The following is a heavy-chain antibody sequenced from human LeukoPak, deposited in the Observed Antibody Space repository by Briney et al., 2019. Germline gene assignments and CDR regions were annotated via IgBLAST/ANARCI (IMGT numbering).Heavy chain of an antibody. V-gene: IGHV1-46*01. J-gene: IGHJ4*02. CDR2: INPSGGST. Sequence: ASVKVSCKASGYTFTSYYMHWVRQAPGQGLEWMGIINPSGGSTSYAQKFQGRVTMTRDMSTSTVYMELSSLRSEDTAVYYCARDWPLGYCSGGSCYNPFDYWGQGTLVTVSS. CDR3: ARDWPLGYCSGGSCYNPFDY. CDR1: GYTFTSYY. D-gene: IGHD2-15*01.